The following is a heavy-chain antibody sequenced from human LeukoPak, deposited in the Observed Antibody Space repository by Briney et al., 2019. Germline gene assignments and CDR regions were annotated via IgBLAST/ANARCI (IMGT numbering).Heavy chain of an antibody. J-gene: IGHJ3*02. CDR3: ARALPDYDILTGYYMGSAFDI. V-gene: IGHV4-4*07. Sequence: PSETLSLTCTVSGGSISSYYWSWIRQPAGKGLECIGRFYTTGSTNYNPSLKSRVTMSVDTSKNQFSLKLSSVTAADTAVYYCARALPDYDILTGYYMGSAFDIWGQGTMVTVSS. D-gene: IGHD3-9*01. CDR2: FYTTGST. CDR1: GGSISSYY.